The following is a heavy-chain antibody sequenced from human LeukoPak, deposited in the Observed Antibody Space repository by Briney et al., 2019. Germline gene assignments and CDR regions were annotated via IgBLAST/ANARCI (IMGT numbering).Heavy chain of an antibody. D-gene: IGHD3-10*01. Sequence: SGGSLRLSCAASGFTFSSYGMHWVRQAPGKGLEWVAVISYDGTKKYYVDSVKGRFTISRDNSKNTLYCAKDWGRYFASGSSYFDYWGQGTLVTVSS. CDR2: ISYDGTKK. J-gene: IGHJ4*02. CDR1: GFTFSSYG. V-gene: IGHV3-30*03. CDR3: DY.